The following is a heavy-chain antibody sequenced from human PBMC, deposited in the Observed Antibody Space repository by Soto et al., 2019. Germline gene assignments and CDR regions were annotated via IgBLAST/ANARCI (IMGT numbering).Heavy chain of an antibody. D-gene: IGHD2-2*01. CDR1: GFTFDDYA. CDR3: AKDIRLDCSIPSCCAFDI. Sequence: GGSLRLSCAASGFTFDDYAMHWVRQAPGKGLEWVSGISGHSGRIGYAFSVKGRFTISRVNAKNSLYLQMNSRRAEDTALYYWAKDIRLDCSIPSCCAFDIWGHGSMGT. V-gene: IGHV3-9*01. CDR2: ISGHSGRI. J-gene: IGHJ3*02.